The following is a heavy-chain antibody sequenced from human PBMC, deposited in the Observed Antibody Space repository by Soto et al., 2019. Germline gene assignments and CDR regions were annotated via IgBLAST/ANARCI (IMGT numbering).Heavy chain of an antibody. J-gene: IGHJ4*02. CDR1: GGSISSYY. CDR2: IYTSRST. Sequence: SETLSLTCTVSGGSISSYYWSWIRQPAGKGLEWIGRIYTSRSTNYNPSLKSRVTMSVDTSKNQFSLKLSSVTAADTAVYYCARGPGYSYGFPYYFDYWGQGTLVTVSS. V-gene: IGHV4-4*07. D-gene: IGHD5-18*01. CDR3: ARGPGYSYGFPYYFDY.